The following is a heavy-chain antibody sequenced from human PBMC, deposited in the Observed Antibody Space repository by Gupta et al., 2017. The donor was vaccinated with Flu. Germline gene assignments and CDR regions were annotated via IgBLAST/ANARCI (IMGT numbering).Heavy chain of an antibody. D-gene: IGHD6-19*01. CDR3: ARDPYSSGWYGSDY. CDR1: GFTFSSYW. Sequence: EVQLVESGGGLVQPGGSLRLSCAASGFTFSSYWMRWVRQAPGKGLEWVASIKKDGSEKYYVDSVKGRFTISRDYAKNSLYLQMNSLRAEDTAVYYCARDPYSSGWYGSDYWGQGTLVTVSS. V-gene: IGHV3-7*01. CDR2: IKKDGSEK. J-gene: IGHJ4*02.